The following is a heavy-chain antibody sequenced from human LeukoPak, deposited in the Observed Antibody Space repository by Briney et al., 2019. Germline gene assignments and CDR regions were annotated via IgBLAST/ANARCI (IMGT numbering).Heavy chain of an antibody. CDR3: ASWIRGAAVGY. Sequence: GASVKVSCKASGYTFTGYYMHWVRQAPGQGLEWMGWINPNSGDTNYAQKFQGRVTMTRDTSISTAYMELSRLGSDDTAVYYCASWIRGAAVGYWGQGTLVTVSS. CDR2: INPNSGDT. V-gene: IGHV1-2*02. CDR1: GYTFTGYY. D-gene: IGHD3-10*01. J-gene: IGHJ4*02.